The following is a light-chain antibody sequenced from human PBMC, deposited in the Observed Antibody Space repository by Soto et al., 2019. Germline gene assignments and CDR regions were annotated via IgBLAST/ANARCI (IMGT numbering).Light chain of an antibody. Sequence: QSVLTQPPSVSGAPGQRVTISCTGSTSNIGAGYDVHWYQQLPGTAPKLLIYGDTNRPSGVPDRFSGSKSGTSASLAITGLQPEDEADYYCLSYDSSLSGFGRVFGGGTKVTVL. CDR1: TSNIGAGYD. J-gene: IGLJ3*02. V-gene: IGLV1-40*01. CDR2: GDT. CDR3: LSYDSSLSGFGRV.